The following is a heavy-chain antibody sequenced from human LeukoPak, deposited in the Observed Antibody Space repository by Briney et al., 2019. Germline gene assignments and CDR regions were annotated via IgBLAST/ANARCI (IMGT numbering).Heavy chain of an antibody. CDR1: GDTLSTYY. J-gene: IGHJ4*02. D-gene: IGHD5-18*01. V-gene: IGHV4-59*12. CDR3: ARDKRHSYGKYFDP. CDR2: ISLGST. Sequence: SETLSLTCSLSGDTLSTYYWNWIRQTPGRGLEWIGHISLGSTEYIPSRKSRVTISVDTSKNEFYLRLTSVTAADTALYFCARDKRHSYGKYFDPWSQGTLVSVSS.